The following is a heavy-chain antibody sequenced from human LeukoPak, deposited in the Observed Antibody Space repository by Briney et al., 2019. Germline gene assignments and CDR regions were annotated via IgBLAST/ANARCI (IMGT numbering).Heavy chain of an antibody. Sequence: GGSLRLSCAASGFTFSSNWMTWVRQAPGRGLEWVANIKPDGSDKYYVDSVKGRFTISRDNAKNSVYLQMNSLRAEDTAIYYCGRGGDSYNWYLVFYWGQGTLVTVSS. V-gene: IGHV3-7*05. D-gene: IGHD1-7*01. CDR2: IKPDGSDK. J-gene: IGHJ4*02. CDR1: GFTFSSNW. CDR3: GRGGDSYNWYLVFY.